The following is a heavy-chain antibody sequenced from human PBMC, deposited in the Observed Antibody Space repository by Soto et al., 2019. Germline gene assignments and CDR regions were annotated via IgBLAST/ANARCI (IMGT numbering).Heavy chain of an antibody. CDR1: GFTFSNYW. J-gene: IGHJ5*02. Sequence: EEQVVESGGGLVQPGGSLRLSCAASGFTFSNYWMHWVRQAPGKGLVWVSRINNDGSSTVYADSVKGRFTISRDNAKNTVYLQMNSLRDEDTAVYYCGRDLPHNWFDPWGQGALVTVSS. V-gene: IGHV3-74*01. CDR2: INNDGSST. CDR3: GRDLPHNWFDP.